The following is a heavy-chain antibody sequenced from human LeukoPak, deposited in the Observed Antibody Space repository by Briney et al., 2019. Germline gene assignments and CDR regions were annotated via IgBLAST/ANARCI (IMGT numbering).Heavy chain of an antibody. Sequence: PSETLSLTCTVSGDSTSGYYWSWIRQPPGKGLEWIGYIYYSGSTNYNPSLKSRVTISVDTSKNQFSLKLSSVTAADTAVYYCARSKYFYDSNGYYVFDYWGQGTLVTVSS. D-gene: IGHD3-22*01. J-gene: IGHJ4*02. CDR2: IYYSGST. CDR1: GDSTSGYY. CDR3: ARSKYFYDSNGYYVFDY. V-gene: IGHV4-59*01.